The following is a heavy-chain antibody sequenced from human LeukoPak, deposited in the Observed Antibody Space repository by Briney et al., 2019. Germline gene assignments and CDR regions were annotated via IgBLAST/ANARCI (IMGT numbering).Heavy chain of an antibody. J-gene: IGHJ6*03. Sequence: SVKVSCKASGGTFSSYAISWVRQAPGQGLEWMGGIIPIFGTANYAQKFQGRVTITADKSTSTAYMELSSLRSEDTAVYYCARAVYFKGYCSGGSCYSDYYYYMDVWGKGTTVTVSS. V-gene: IGHV1-69*06. CDR2: IIPIFGTA. CDR1: GGTFSSYA. D-gene: IGHD2-15*01. CDR3: ARAVYFKGYCSGGSCYSDYYYYMDV.